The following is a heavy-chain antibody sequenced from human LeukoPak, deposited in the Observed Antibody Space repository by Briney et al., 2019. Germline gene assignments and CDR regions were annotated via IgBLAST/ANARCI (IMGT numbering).Heavy chain of an antibody. CDR3: ARDRYQSSFDY. Sequence: GGSLRLSCAASGFTVSDNYMSWVRQAPGKGLEWVSVIYSGGSTFYADSVKGRFTISRDNSKNTLYLQMNSLRAEDTAVYYCARDRYQSSFDYWGQGTLVTVSS. J-gene: IGHJ4*02. CDR1: GFTVSDNY. V-gene: IGHV3-66*01. D-gene: IGHD1-14*01. CDR2: IYSGGST.